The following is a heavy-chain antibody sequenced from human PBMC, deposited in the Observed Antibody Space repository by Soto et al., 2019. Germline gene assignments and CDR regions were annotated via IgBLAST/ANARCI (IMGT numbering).Heavy chain of an antibody. Sequence: GASVKVSCKASGYTFTSYGISWVRQAPGQGLEWMGWISAYNGNTNYAQKLQGRVTMTTDTSTSTAYMELRSLRSDDTAVYYCARDSKNLGTPDAFDIWGQGTMVTVSS. D-gene: IGHD1-1*01. V-gene: IGHV1-18*01. CDR1: GYTFTSYG. CDR2: ISAYNGNT. CDR3: ARDSKNLGTPDAFDI. J-gene: IGHJ3*02.